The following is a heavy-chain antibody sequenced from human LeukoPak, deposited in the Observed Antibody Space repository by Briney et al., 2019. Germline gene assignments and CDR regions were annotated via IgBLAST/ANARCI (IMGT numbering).Heavy chain of an antibody. Sequence: ASVKLSCKASGYTFTGYYMHWVRQAPGQGRGWWGGINPNRGGTNDHQKVQGRVTMTRDTYISTAYLDLSRRTADDTAVYSYSKTPEYGYSSSWYTGPNWFDPWGQGTLVTVSS. CDR1: GYTFTGYY. CDR3: SKTPEYGYSSSWYTGPNWFDP. D-gene: IGHD6-13*01. CDR2: INPNRGGT. J-gene: IGHJ5*02. V-gene: IGHV1-2*02.